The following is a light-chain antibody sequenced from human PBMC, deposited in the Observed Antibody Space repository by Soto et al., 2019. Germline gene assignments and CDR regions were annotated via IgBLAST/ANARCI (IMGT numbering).Light chain of an antibody. CDR3: SSYAGRTCFV. CDR1: SSDVGGYNY. J-gene: IGLJ1*01. Sequence: QSVLTQPPSASGSPGQSVTISCTGTSSDVGGYNYVSWYQHHPGKAPKLVIYEVSKRPSGVPDRFSGSKSGNTASLTVSGLQAEDEADYYCSSYAGRTCFVFGPGTKVNVL. V-gene: IGLV2-8*01. CDR2: EVS.